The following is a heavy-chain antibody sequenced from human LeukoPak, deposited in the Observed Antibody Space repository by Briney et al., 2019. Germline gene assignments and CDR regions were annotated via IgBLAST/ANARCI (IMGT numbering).Heavy chain of an antibody. J-gene: IGHJ4*02. V-gene: IGHV3-7*01. Sequence: GGSLRLSCAASGLTFSSCFMTWVRQAPGKGLEWVANIKPDGSEKYYMDSVKGRFTISRDNTKNSLYLQMNSLRAEDTAVYYCASGGYNWNRLDYWGQGTLVTVSS. CDR2: IKPDGSEK. D-gene: IGHD1-20*01. CDR1: GLTFSSCF. CDR3: ASGGYNWNRLDY.